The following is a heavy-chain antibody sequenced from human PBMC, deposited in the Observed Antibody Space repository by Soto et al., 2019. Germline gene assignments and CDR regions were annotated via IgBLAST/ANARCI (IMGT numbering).Heavy chain of an antibody. Sequence: QVQLQESGPGLVKPSETLSLTCSVSGGSISNHYWSWIRQPPGKGLEWIGYIYYNGNTNYNPSLKSRVTMSVDTSRNQISMNLNTVTAADTAVYYCTRANWYSEYWGQGTLVTVSS. CDR3: TRANWYSEY. CDR2: IYYNGNT. V-gene: IGHV4-59*11. CDR1: GGSISNHY. D-gene: IGHD7-27*01. J-gene: IGHJ4*02.